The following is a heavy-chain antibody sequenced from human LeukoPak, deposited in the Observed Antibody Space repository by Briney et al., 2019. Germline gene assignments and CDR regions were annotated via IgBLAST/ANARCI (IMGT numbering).Heavy chain of an antibody. V-gene: IGHV3-7*01. D-gene: IGHD1-26*01. CDR2: IKQDGSEK. J-gene: IGHJ4*02. Sequence: GGSLRLSCAASGFTFSTYSMNWVRQAPGKGLEWVANIKQDGSEKYYVDSVKGRFTISRDNAKNSLYLQMNSLRAEDTAVYYCARDRSIGGSFDWGQGTLVTVSS. CDR3: ARDRSIGGSFD. CDR1: GFTFSTYS.